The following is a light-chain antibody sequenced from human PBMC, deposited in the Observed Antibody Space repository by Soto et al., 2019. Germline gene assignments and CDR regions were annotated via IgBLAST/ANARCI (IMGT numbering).Light chain of an antibody. CDR3: LQYHYWWT. Sequence: DIQMTQSPSSLSASVGDRVTITCRASQGISNYLAWYQQKPGKVPKLLIYAASTLQSGVPSRFSGSGSGTEFTLTISSLQSEDFAVYYCLQYHYWWTFGQGTKVDIK. J-gene: IGKJ1*01. V-gene: IGKV1-27*01. CDR1: QGISNY. CDR2: AAS.